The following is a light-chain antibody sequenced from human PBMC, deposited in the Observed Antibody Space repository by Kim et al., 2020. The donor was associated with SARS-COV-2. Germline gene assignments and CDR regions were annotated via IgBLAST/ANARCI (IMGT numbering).Light chain of an antibody. CDR2: AAS. Sequence: ASVGDRVTITCRTTQGISSHLNWYQQKPGRAPKLLTSAASTLQGGVPSRFSGSGSETDFTLTISSLQPEDFATYFCQQSYITPFTFGPGTKVDIK. CDR1: QGISSH. CDR3: QQSYITPFT. V-gene: IGKV1-39*01. J-gene: IGKJ3*01.